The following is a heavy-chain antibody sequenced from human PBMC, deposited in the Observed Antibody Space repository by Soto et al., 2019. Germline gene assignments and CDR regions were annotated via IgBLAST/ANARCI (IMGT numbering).Heavy chain of an antibody. J-gene: IGHJ4*02. V-gene: IGHV1-18*04. Sequence: ASGKVTCKASGYTFSSNGVSWVRQAPGQGLEWMGWISTFNGNAHYAQKFQGRVTMTTDTSTNTAYMELTSLSSDDTAVYYCARLNWYSSGWYDYLCQRTLVTVSP. D-gene: IGHD6-19*01. CDR2: ISTFNGNA. CDR1: GYTFSSNG. CDR3: ARLNWYSSGWYDY.